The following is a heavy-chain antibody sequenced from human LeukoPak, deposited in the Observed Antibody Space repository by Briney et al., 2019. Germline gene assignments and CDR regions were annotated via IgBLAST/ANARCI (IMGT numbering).Heavy chain of an antibody. V-gene: IGHV3-23*01. CDR3: AKWGDYNGLTGYYVSDY. Sequence: GGSLRLSCAASGFTFSNYAMSWVRQAPGKGLEWVSAIVGGGGATYYAGSVKGRFTISRDNSKNTLYLQMSTLRAEDTAVYFCAKWGDYNGLTGYYVSDYWGQGTLVTVSS. J-gene: IGHJ4*02. CDR2: IVGGGGAT. D-gene: IGHD3-9*01. CDR1: GFTFSNYA.